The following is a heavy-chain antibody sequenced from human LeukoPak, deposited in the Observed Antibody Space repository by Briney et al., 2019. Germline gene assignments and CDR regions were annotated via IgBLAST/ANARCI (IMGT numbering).Heavy chain of an antibody. D-gene: IGHD1-26*01. CDR2: ISAYNGNT. V-gene: IGHV1-18*01. CDR1: GYTFTSYG. Sequence: ASVKVSCKASGYTFTSYGISWVRQAPGQGLEWMGWISAYNGNTNYAQKLQGRVTMTTDTSTSTAYMELRSLRSDDTAVYYCARYIVGATWFSGSGYYFDYWGQGTLVTVSS. CDR3: ARYIVGATWFSGSGYYFDY. J-gene: IGHJ4*02.